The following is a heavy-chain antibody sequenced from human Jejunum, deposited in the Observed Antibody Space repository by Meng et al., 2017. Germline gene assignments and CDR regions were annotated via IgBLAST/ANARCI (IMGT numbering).Heavy chain of an antibody. CDR3: AKDTDGYCSGGSCYPDY. CDR1: GFTFDDYA. D-gene: IGHD2-15*01. J-gene: IGHJ4*02. V-gene: IGHV3-43D*04. Sequence: GESLKISCAASGFTFDDYAIHWVRQAPGEGLEWVSLISWDGSNIQYADSVKGRFTIARDNSKNSLYLQMNSLRPEDTALYYCAKDTDGYCSGGSCYPDYWGQGTLVTVSS. CDR2: ISWDGSNI.